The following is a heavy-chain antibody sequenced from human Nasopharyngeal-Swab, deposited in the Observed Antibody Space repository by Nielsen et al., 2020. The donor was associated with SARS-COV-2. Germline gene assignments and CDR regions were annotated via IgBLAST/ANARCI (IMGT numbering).Heavy chain of an antibody. J-gene: IGHJ4*02. CDR2: INAGNGNT. D-gene: IGHD3-22*01. CDR3: ARGYSPTYYYDSSGYYMGY. Sequence: ASVKVSCKASGYTFTSYVMHWVRQAPGQRLEWMGWINAGNGNTKYSQKLQGRVTITRDTSASTAYMELSSLRSENTAVYYCARGYSPTYYYDSSGYYMGYWGQGTLVTVSS. CDR1: GYTFTSYV. V-gene: IGHV1-3*01.